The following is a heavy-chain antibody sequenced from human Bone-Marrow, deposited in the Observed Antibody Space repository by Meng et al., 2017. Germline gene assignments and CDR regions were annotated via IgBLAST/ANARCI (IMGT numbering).Heavy chain of an antibody. V-gene: IGHV4-30-4*01. D-gene: IGHD2-21*01. J-gene: IGHJ4*02. Sequence: QVQLQESGPGLVKPSQTLSPTCIFSGGSISSGDYYWSWIRQPPGKGLEWIGYIYNSGSTYYNPSLKSRVTISVDTSKNQFSLKLRFVTAADTAVYYCAREGRSHQVGVSVYWGQGNLVTVSS. CDR3: AREGRSHQVGVSVY. CDR2: IYNSGST. CDR1: GGSISSGDYY.